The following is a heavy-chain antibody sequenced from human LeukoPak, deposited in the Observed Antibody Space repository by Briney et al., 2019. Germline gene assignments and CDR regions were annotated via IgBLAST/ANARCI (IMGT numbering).Heavy chain of an antibody. CDR1: GGSISSTTNY. D-gene: IGHD4-23*01. CDR3: ARGPTVVTGYFDF. CDR2: MYFTGRT. V-gene: IGHV4-39*07. Sequence: SETLSLTCTVSGGSISSTTNYWAWIRQPPGKGLEWIGSMYFTGRTYYNPSLKSRVTISGDTSKTQFSLKVSSVTAADTAVYYCARGPTVVTGYFDFWGQGTLVTVS. J-gene: IGHJ4*02.